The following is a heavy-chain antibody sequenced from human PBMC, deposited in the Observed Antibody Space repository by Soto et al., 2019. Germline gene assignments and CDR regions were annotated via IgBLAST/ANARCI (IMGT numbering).Heavy chain of an antibody. J-gene: IGHJ4*02. CDR1: GGSISSFY. CDR3: ARDSRYNWNYWAFDY. V-gene: IGHV4-59*01. D-gene: IGHD1-7*01. Sequence: SETLSLTCTVSGGSISSFYWNWIRQPPGKGLEWIGYIYYSGSTDYNPSLQSRVTISVDTSKKQFSLNLSSVTAADTAVYYCARDSRYNWNYWAFDYWGQGILVTVSS. CDR2: IYYSGST.